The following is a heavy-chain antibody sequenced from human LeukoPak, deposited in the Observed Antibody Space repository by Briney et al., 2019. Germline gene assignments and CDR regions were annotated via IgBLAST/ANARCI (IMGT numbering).Heavy chain of an antibody. Sequence: ASVNVSCKASGYTFTSYGISWVRQAPGQGLEWMGCISAYNGNTNYAQKLQGRVTMTTDTSTSTAYMELRSLRSDDTAVYYCARAGITMVRGVVITKYYFDYWGQGTLVTVSS. CDR2: ISAYNGNT. D-gene: IGHD3-10*01. V-gene: IGHV1-18*01. CDR1: GYTFTSYG. CDR3: ARAGITMVRGVVITKYYFDY. J-gene: IGHJ4*02.